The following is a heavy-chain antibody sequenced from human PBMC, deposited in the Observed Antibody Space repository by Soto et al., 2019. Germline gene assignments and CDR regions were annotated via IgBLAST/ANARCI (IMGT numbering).Heavy chain of an antibody. J-gene: IGHJ4*02. D-gene: IGHD2-8*01. Sequence: GGSLRLSCAASEFPVSSNYMTWVRQAPGKGLEWVANINQDGGEKYYMDSMKGRFTISRDNAKNSLYLQMNSLRVDDTAVYCWARTNGAYSNYFDDWGQGTLVTVSS. CDR3: ARTNGAYSNYFDD. V-gene: IGHV3-7*01. CDR2: INQDGGEK. CDR1: EFPVSSNY.